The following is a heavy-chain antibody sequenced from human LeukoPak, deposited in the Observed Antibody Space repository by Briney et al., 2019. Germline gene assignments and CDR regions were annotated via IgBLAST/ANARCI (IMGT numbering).Heavy chain of an antibody. V-gene: IGHV3-23*01. CDR2: ISGSGGST. CDR3: AKDSSPLDYGGNSLDY. D-gene: IGHD4-23*01. J-gene: IGHJ4*02. CDR1: GFTFSSHA. Sequence: GGSLRLSCAASGFTFSSHAMSWVRQAPGKGLEWVSAISGSGGSTCYADSVKGRFTISRDNSKNTLYLQMNSLRAEDTAVYYCAKDSSPLDYGGNSLDYWGQGTLVTVSS.